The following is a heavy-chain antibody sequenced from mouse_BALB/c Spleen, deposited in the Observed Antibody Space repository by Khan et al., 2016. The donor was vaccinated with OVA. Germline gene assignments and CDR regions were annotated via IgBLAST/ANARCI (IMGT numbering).Heavy chain of an antibody. J-gene: IGHJ3*01. V-gene: IGHV5-6*01. CDR2: VSTGGSYT. CDR3: TRRAYYDDREGFDY. D-gene: IGHD1-1*01. Sequence: EVELVESGGDLVKPGGSLKLSCAASGFTFSTYGMSWVRQAPDKRLEWVATVSTGGSYTYYPDSVRGRFTISRDNAKNTLYLPMIGLRSEDTAVFYCTRRAYYDDREGFDYWGQGTMVTVSA. CDR1: GFTFSTYG.